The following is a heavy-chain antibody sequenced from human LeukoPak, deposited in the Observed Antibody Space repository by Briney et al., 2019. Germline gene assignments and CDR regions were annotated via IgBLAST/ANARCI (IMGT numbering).Heavy chain of an antibody. CDR3: ARAAMVRGVEGDWFDP. Sequence: SVKVSCKASGGTFSSYAISWVRQAPGQGLVWMGGIIPIFGTANYAQKVQGRVTITADDSTSTAYMELSSLRSEDTAVYYCARAAMVRGVEGDWFDPWGQGTLVTVSS. D-gene: IGHD3-10*01. CDR2: IIPIFGTA. CDR1: GGTFSSYA. V-gene: IGHV1-69*01. J-gene: IGHJ5*02.